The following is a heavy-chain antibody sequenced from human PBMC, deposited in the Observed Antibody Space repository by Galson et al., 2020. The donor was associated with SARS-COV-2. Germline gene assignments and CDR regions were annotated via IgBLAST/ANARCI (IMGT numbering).Heavy chain of an antibody. D-gene: IGHD3-22*01. V-gene: IGHV3-15*01. Sequence: GGSLRLSCAASGFTFSNAWMSWVRQAPGKGQEWVGRIKSKTDGGTTDYAAPVKGRFTISRDDSKNTLYLQMNSLKTEDTAVYYCSLYYYDSSGYYYDEDDAFDIWGQGTMVTVSS. CDR1: GFTFSNAW. CDR3: SLYYYDSSGYYYDEDDAFDI. CDR2: IKSKTDGGTT. J-gene: IGHJ3*02.